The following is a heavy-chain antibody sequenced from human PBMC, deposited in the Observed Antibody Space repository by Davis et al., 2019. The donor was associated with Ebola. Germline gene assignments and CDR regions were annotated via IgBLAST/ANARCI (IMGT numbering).Heavy chain of an antibody. J-gene: IGHJ3*02. CDR2: ISSDGSTT. CDR1: GFTLSSYW. CDR3: VREWSAFDI. D-gene: IGHD3-3*01. Sequence: PGGSLRLSCAASGFTLSSYWMHWVRQAPGQGLVWVSDISSDGSTTRYADSVKGRFTISRDTAKNTLYLQMNSLRAEDTAVFYCVREWSAFDIWGQGTMVTVSS. V-gene: IGHV3-74*01.